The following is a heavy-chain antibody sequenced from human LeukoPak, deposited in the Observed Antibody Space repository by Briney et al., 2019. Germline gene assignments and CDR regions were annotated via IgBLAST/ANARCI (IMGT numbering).Heavy chain of an antibody. CDR1: GGTFSSYA. J-gene: IGHJ4*02. Sequence: SVKGSCKASGGTFSSYAISWVRQAPGQGLEWMGRIIPIFGTANYAQKFQGRVTITTDESTSTAYMELSSLRSEDTAVYYCARDPQPTLSYGYWGQGTLVTVSS. V-gene: IGHV1-69*05. CDR3: ARDPQPTLSYGY. D-gene: IGHD2/OR15-2a*01. CDR2: IIPIFGTA.